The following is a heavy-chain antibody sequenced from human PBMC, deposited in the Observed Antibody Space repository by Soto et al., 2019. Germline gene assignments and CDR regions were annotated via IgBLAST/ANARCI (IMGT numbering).Heavy chain of an antibody. Sequence: PVESLKISCMGSGYSFSNYWISWVRQMPGKGLEWMGRIDPSDSWTHYSPSFQGHVTISADKSISTVYLQWSSLKASDTAMYSWASLGGVGSLNWFGPWGQGTRVTVSS. CDR2: IDPSDSWT. CDR3: ASLGGVGSLNWFGP. J-gene: IGHJ5*02. D-gene: IGHD1-26*01. CDR1: GYSFSNYW. V-gene: IGHV5-10-1*01.